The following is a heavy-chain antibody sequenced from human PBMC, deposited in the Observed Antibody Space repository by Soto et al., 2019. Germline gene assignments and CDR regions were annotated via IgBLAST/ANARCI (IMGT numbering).Heavy chain of an antibody. Sequence: QVQLVESGGGVVQPGRSLRLSCAASGFTFSSYAMHWVRQAPGKGLEWVAVISYDGSNKYYADSVKGRFTISRDNSKNTLYLQMNSLRAEDTAVYYCARDIVVVPAAMLQGMDVWGQGTTVTVSS. V-gene: IGHV3-30-3*01. CDR2: ISYDGSNK. CDR1: GFTFSSYA. CDR3: ARDIVVVPAAMLQGMDV. D-gene: IGHD2-2*01. J-gene: IGHJ6*02.